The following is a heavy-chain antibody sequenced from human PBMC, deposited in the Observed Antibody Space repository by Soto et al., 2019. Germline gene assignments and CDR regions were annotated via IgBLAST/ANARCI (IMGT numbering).Heavy chain of an antibody. D-gene: IGHD2-2*01. V-gene: IGHV3-9*01. J-gene: IGHJ5*02. CDR3: AKDAADCSNTDCYGGFGDLFDP. Sequence: EVQLVESGGGLVQPGRSLRLSCAASGFTFEDYAMHWVRQAPGKGLEWVSGINWNSGKIAYADSVKGRFTISRDNAKNSLFLQMNSLRTEDTALYDCAKDAADCSNTDCYGGFGDLFDPWGQGTLVTVSS. CDR1: GFTFEDYA. CDR2: INWNSGKI.